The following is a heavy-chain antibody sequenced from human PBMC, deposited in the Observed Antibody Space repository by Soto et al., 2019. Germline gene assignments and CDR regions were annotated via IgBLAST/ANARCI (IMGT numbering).Heavy chain of an antibody. V-gene: IGHV4-39*01. J-gene: IGHJ4*02. CDR2: IHYSGST. Sequence: PSETLSLTCTVSGGSISSSRYYWGWIRQPPGKGLEWIGSIHYSGSTYYNPSLKSRVTISVDTSKNQFSLNLSSVTAADTAVYSCAGHAIVAATKTTASYYFDYWGQGTLVTVSS. D-gene: IGHD1-26*01. CDR1: GGSISSSRYY. CDR3: AGHAIVAATKTTASYYFDY.